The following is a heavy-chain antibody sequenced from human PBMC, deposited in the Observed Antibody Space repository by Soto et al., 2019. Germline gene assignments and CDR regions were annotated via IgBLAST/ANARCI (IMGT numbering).Heavy chain of an antibody. V-gene: IGHV3-49*03. J-gene: IGHJ6*03. D-gene: IGHD3-3*01. Sequence: GGSLRLSCTASGFPFGDYAMSWFRQAPGKGLEWVGFIRSKAYGGTTEYAASVKGRFTISRDDSKSIAYLQMNSLKTEDTAVYYCTRGPSTIFGVVTDYYYYYMDVWGKGTTVTVSS. CDR1: GFPFGDYA. CDR3: TRGPSTIFGVVTDYYYYYMDV. CDR2: IRSKAYGGTT.